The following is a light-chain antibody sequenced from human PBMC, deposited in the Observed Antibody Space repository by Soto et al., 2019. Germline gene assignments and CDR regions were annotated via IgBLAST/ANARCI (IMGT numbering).Light chain of an antibody. V-gene: IGLV2-11*01. CDR3: SSYAGSNHLV. J-gene: IGLJ2*01. CDR1: ISDVAGYNY. CDR2: DVT. Sequence: QSVLTQPRSVSGSPGQSVTISCTATISDVAGYNYVSWYQHHPGKAPKLLISDVTKRPSWVPDRFSGSKSGSTASLTISGLQAEDEADYYCSSYAGSNHLVFGGGTKLTVL.